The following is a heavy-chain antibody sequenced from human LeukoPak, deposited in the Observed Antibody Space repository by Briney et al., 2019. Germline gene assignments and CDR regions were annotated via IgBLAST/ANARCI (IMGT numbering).Heavy chain of an antibody. V-gene: IGHV1-2*02. CDR2: INPNSGGT. CDR3: ARDSEVEMATSYYYYYYMDV. Sequence: EASVKVSCKASGYTFTGYYMHWVRQAPGQGLEWMGWINPNSGGTNYAQKFQGRVTMTRDTSISTAYMELSRLRSDDTAVYYCARDSEVEMATSYYYYYYMDVWGKGTTVTVSS. CDR1: GYTFTGYY. J-gene: IGHJ6*03. D-gene: IGHD5-24*01.